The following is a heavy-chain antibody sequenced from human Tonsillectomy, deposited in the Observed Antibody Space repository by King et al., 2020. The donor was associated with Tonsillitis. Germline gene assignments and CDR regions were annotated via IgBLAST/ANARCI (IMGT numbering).Heavy chain of an antibody. V-gene: IGHV3-21*01. D-gene: IGHD2-15*01. J-gene: IGHJ3*02. Sequence: VQLGESGGGLVKPGGSLRLSCAASGFTFTSDSMNWVRQAPGKGLEWVSSISRSSSYIYYAESVKGRFTISRDNAKNSLYLQMNSLRAADTAVYYCASSRGRDCSCASCYDAFDIWGQGTMVSVPS. CDR1: GFTFTSDS. CDR3: ASSRGRDCSCASCYDAFDI. CDR2: ISRSSSYI.